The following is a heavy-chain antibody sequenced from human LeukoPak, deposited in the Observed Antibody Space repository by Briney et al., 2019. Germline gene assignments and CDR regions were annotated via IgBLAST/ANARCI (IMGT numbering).Heavy chain of an antibody. D-gene: IGHD2-15*01. CDR3: ARGAWATRLGS. V-gene: IGHV4-34*01. Sequence: SETLSLTCAVYGESLNSYYWSWVRQPPGEGLGWIGEIYESGTTEYNPSLESRVTISMVPSKQQFSLSLSSVTAADTAVYYCARGAWATRLGSWGLGTPVIVSS. CDR1: GESLNSYY. J-gene: IGHJ4*02. CDR2: IYESGTT.